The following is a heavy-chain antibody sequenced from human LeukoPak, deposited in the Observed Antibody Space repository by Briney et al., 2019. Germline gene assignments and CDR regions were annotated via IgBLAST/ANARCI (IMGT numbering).Heavy chain of an antibody. D-gene: IGHD3-3*01. V-gene: IGHV3-23*01. CDR2: ISGSGRST. J-gene: IGHJ4*02. CDR1: EFTFSSYA. CDR3: AKDRSYDFWSGYYDY. Sequence: GGSLRLSCAASEFTFSSYAMSWVRQAPGKGLEWVSAISGSGRSTYYADSVKGRFTISRDNSKDTLYLQMNSLRADDTAVYYCAKDRSYDFWSGYYDYWGQGTLVTVSS.